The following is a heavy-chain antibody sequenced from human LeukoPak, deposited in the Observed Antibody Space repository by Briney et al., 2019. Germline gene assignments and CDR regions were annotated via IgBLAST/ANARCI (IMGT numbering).Heavy chain of an antibody. V-gene: IGHV3-15*01. D-gene: IGHD3-3*01. J-gene: IGHJ4*02. CDR3: TTAGDFGVVIMGIDY. Sequence: PGGSLRLSCAASGFTFSNAWMSWVRQAPGKGLEWVGRIKSKTDGGTTDYAAPVKGRFTISRDDSKNTLYLQMNSLKTEDTAVYYCTTAGDFGVVIMGIDYWGQGTLVTVSS. CDR2: IKSKTDGGTT. CDR1: GFTFSNAW.